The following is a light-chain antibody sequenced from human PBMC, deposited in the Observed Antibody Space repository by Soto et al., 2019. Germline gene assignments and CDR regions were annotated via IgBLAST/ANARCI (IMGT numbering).Light chain of an antibody. J-gene: IGLJ3*02. CDR3: GSWDDSLTARV. CDR2: KSH. CDR1: SSNIGSDY. Sequence: QSVLTQPPSVSGTPGQRVTISCSGSSSNIGSDYVYWFQQFPGTAPKVLIYKSHQRPSGVPDRFSGSKSGTSATLAITGLQSEDEADYYCGSWDDSLTARVFGGGTKLTVL. V-gene: IGLV1-47*01.